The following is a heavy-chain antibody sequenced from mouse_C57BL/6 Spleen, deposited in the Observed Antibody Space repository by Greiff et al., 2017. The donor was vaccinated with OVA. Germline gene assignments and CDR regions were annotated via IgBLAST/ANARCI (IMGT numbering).Heavy chain of an antibody. D-gene: IGHD1-1*01. CDR1: GYTFTSYW. V-gene: IGHV1-59*01. J-gene: IGHJ1*03. Sequence: QVQLKQPGAELVRPGTSVKLSCKASGYTFTSYWMHWVKQRPGQGLEWIGVIDPSDSYTNYNQKFKGKATLTVDTSSSTAYMQLSSLTSEDSAVYYCARTISYYYGSSYWYFDVWGTGTTVTVSS. CDR3: ARTISYYYGSSYWYFDV. CDR2: IDPSDSYT.